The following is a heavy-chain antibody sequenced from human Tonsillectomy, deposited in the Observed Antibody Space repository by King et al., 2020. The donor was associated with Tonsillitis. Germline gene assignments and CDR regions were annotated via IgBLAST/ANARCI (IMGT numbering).Heavy chain of an antibody. V-gene: IGHV1-46*01. CDR3: AREDCSGGSCYSAGDY. Sequence: VQLVESGAGVKKPGASVKVSCKASGYTFTSYYMHWVRQAPGQGLEWMGIINPSGGSTSYAQKFQGRVTMTRDTSTSTVYMELSSLRSEDTAVYYCAREDCSGGSCYSAGDYWGQGTLVTVSS. CDR2: INPSGGST. J-gene: IGHJ4*02. D-gene: IGHD2-15*01. CDR1: GYTFTSYY.